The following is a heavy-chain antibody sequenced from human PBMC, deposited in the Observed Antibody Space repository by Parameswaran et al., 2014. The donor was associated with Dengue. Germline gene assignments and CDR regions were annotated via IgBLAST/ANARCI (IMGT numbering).Heavy chain of an antibody. CDR2: FDPEDGET. V-gene: IGHV1-24*01. CDR3: ATARDQLLHGSWYFDL. J-gene: IGHJ2*01. Sequence: WVRQAPGQGLEWMGGFDPEDGETIYAQKFQGRVTMTEDTSTDTAYMELSSLRSEDTAVYYCATARDQLLHGSWYFDLWGRGTLVTVSS. D-gene: IGHD2-2*01.